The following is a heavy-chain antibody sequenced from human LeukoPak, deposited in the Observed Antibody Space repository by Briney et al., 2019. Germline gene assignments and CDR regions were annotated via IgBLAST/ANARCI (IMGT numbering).Heavy chain of an antibody. Sequence: ASVKVSCKASGYTFTSYGISWVRQAPGQGPEWMGWISAYNGNTNYAQKLQGRVTMTTDTSTSTAYMELRSLRSDDTAVYYCARGVVVVPAAIGHGMDVWGKGTTVTVSS. D-gene: IGHD2-2*01. CDR1: GYTFTSYG. CDR3: ARGVVVVPAAIGHGMDV. V-gene: IGHV1-18*01. CDR2: ISAYNGNT. J-gene: IGHJ6*04.